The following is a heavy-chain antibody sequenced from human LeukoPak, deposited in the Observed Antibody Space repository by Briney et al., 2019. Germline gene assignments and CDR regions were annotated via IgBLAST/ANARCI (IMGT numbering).Heavy chain of an antibody. CDR3: ARGGYSRDFDY. J-gene: IGHJ4*02. CDR1: GGSISSYY. V-gene: IGHV4-59*01. D-gene: IGHD2-15*01. Sequence: PSETLSLTRTVSGGSISSYYWSWIRQPPGKGLEWIGYIYYSGSNNYNPSLKSRVTISVDTSKNQFSLKLSSVTAADTAVYYCARGGYSRDFDYWGQGTLVTVSS. CDR2: IYYSGSN.